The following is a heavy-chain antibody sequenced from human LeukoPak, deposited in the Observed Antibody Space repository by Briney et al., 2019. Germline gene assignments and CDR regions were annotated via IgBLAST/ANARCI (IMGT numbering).Heavy chain of an antibody. D-gene: IGHD5-12*01. CDR1: GYTLTELS. CDR3: AIGFGTVATTGFDY. J-gene: IGHJ4*02. CDR2: FDPEDGET. V-gene: IGHV1-24*01. Sequence: ASVKVSCKVSGYTLTELSMHWVRQAPGKGLEWMGGFDPEDGETIYAQKFQGRVTMTEDTSTDTAYMELSSLRSEDTAVHYCAIGFGTVATTGFDYWGQGTLVTVSS.